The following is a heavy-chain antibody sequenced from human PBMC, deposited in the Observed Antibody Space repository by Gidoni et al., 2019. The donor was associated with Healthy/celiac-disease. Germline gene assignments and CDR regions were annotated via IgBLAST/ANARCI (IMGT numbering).Heavy chain of an antibody. CDR1: GFTFRRYA. V-gene: IGHV3-23*04. D-gene: IGHD2-15*01. CDR3: ASGGYCSGGSCYPFDY. CDR2: ISGSGGST. Sequence: EVQLVESGGGLVQPGGSLRLSCAASGFTFRRYAMSWVRQAPGKGLEWVSAISGSGGSTYYADSGKGRFTISRDNSKNTLYLQMNSLRAEDTAVYYCASGGYCSGGSCYPFDYWGQGTLVTVSS. J-gene: IGHJ4*02.